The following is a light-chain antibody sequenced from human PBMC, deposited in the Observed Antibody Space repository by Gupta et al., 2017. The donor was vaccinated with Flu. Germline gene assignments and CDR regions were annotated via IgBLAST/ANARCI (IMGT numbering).Light chain of an antibody. CDR1: QSLLHSNGYNY. J-gene: IGKJ4*01. V-gene: IGKV2-28*01. Sequence: DIVMTQSPLSLPVTPGEPASISCRSSQSLLHSNGYNYLDWYLQKPGQSPQLLIYLGSNRDSGVTDRFSGSGAGKDFTLKSSRVEAEDGGVYYCMQDLPTLTFGGGTKVEIK. CDR3: MQDLPTLT. CDR2: LGS.